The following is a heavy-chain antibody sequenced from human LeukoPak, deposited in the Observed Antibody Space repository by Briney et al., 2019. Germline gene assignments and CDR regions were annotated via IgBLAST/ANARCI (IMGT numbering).Heavy chain of an antibody. V-gene: IGHV1-2*02. CDR3: ARGETLLHY. CDR1: GYTFSAYY. CDR2: INPDSGVT. Sequence: VASVKVSCQASGYTFSAYYMNWVRQAPGQGLEWMGWINPDSGVTKYAQRFQGKVTMTRDTSISTVYMELSGLTPDDTAVFYCARGETLLHYWGQGTLVTVSS. J-gene: IGHJ4*02. D-gene: IGHD2/OR15-2a*01.